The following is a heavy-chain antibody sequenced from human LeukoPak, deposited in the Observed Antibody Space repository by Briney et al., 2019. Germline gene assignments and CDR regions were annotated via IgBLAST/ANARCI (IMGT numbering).Heavy chain of an antibody. Sequence: GGSLRLSCAASGNYWMHWVRQAPGKGLVWVSHINSDGSWTSYADSVKGRFTISKDNAKSTVYLQMNNLRAEDTAVYYCVSFYEAYWGRGALVTVSS. V-gene: IGHV3-74*01. CDR2: INSDGSWT. D-gene: IGHD2/OR15-2a*01. CDR1: GNYW. J-gene: IGHJ4*02. CDR3: VSFYEAY.